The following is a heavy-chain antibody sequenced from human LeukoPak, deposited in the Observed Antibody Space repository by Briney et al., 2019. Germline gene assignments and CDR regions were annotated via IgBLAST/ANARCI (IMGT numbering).Heavy chain of an antibody. V-gene: IGHV1-18*04. J-gene: IGHJ4*02. CDR3: VRYFDWPRPFDY. D-gene: IGHD3-9*01. Sequence: GASVKVSCKASGYTFTSYGISWVRQAPGQGLEWMGWISAYNGNANYAQNLQGRVTMTTDTSTSTAYMELRSLRSDDPAVYYCVRYFDWPRPFDYWGQGTLVTVSS. CDR2: ISAYNGNA. CDR1: GYTFTSYG.